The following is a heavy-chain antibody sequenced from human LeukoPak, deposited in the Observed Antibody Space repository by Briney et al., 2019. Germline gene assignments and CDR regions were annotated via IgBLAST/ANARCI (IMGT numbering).Heavy chain of an antibody. CDR3: ARAHYDTSHHVNYAFEI. CDR2: INPNSGGT. CDR1: GYTFTGYY. V-gene: IGHV1-2*02. J-gene: IGHJ3*02. Sequence: ASVKVSCKASGYTFTGYYMHWVRQAPGQGLEWMGWINPNSGGTHYAQKFQDRVTMTKDTSISIAYMELNSLRSDDTAVYYCARAHYDTSHHVNYAFEIWGQGTMLIVSS. D-gene: IGHD3-22*01.